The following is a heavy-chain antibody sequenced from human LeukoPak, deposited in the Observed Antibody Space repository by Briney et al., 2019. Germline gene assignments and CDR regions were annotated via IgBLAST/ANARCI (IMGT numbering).Heavy chain of an antibody. V-gene: IGHV4-59*11. Sequence: SETLSLTCAVYGGSISSHYWSWIRQPPGKGLEWIGYVYYSGSTDYNPSLKSRVTISVDTSMSQVSLKLSSVTAADTAVYYCARTANTAARAPFDNWGQGTLVTVSS. J-gene: IGHJ4*02. CDR2: VYYSGST. D-gene: IGHD6-25*01. CDR1: GGSISSHY. CDR3: ARTANTAARAPFDN.